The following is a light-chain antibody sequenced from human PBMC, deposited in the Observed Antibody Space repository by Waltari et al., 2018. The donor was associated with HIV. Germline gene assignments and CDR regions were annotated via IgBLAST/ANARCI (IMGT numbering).Light chain of an antibody. J-gene: IGKJ1*01. V-gene: IGKV1-5*03. CDR2: KAS. Sequence: DILITQFPSSLSTSTGDRGTFNCRASQSIGSWLAWYQQKPGKAPKRLIYKASDLESGVPSRFSGRGSGTEFTLTISSLQPDDSATYYCQQYDTSSPTFGQGTKVEVK. CDR3: QQYDTSSPT. CDR1: QSIGSW.